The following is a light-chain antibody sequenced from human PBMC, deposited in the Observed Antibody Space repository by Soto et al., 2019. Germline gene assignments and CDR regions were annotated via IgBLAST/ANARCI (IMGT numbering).Light chain of an antibody. CDR1: QSVSSSK. V-gene: IGKV3-20*01. CDR3: QQYGGSPLYT. Sequence: EIVLTQSPGTLSLSPGERATLSCRASQSVSSSKLAWHQQKPGQVPRLLIYGASTRAAGIPDRFSGSGSGTDFTLTISRLESEDFAVYYCQQYGGSPLYTFGQGTKLEI. CDR2: GAS. J-gene: IGKJ2*01.